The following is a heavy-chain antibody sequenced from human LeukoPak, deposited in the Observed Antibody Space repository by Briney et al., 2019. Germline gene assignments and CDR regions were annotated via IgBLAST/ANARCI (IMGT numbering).Heavy chain of an antibody. J-gene: IGHJ4*02. Sequence: GRSLRLSCAASGFTFSSYAMHWVRQAPGKGLEWVAVISYDGSNKYYADSVKGRFTISRDNSKNTLYLQMNSLRAEDTAVYYCARGSVLLWFGEFNYWGQGTLVTVSS. D-gene: IGHD3-10*01. CDR3: ARGSVLLWFGEFNY. CDR1: GFTFSSYA. V-gene: IGHV3-30-3*01. CDR2: ISYDGSNK.